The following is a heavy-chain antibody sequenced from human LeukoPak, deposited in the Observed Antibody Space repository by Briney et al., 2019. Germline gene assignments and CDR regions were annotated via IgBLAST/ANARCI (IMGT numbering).Heavy chain of an antibody. V-gene: IGHV4-30-4*01. Sequence: SETLSLTCTVSGGSISSGDYYWSWIRQPPGKGLEWIGYIYYSGSTYYNPSLKSRVTISVDTSKNQFSLKLTSVTAADTAVYYCARETLTISRWFDPWGQGTLVTVSS. D-gene: IGHD4-17*01. J-gene: IGHJ5*02. CDR1: GGSISSGDYY. CDR3: ARETLTISRWFDP. CDR2: IYYSGST.